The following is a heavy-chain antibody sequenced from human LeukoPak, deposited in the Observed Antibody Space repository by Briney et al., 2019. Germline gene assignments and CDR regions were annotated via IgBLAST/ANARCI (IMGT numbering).Heavy chain of an antibody. V-gene: IGHV3-30*02. CDR1: GFTFSSYG. CDR2: IRYDGSNK. CDR3: AREDGSGSYYIGMIDY. D-gene: IGHD3-10*01. J-gene: IGHJ4*02. Sequence: GGSLRLSCAASGFTFSSYGMHWVRQAPGKGLEWVAFIRYDGSNKYYADSVKGQFTISRDNAKNSLYLQMNSLRAEDTAVYYCAREDGSGSYYIGMIDYWGQGTLVTVSS.